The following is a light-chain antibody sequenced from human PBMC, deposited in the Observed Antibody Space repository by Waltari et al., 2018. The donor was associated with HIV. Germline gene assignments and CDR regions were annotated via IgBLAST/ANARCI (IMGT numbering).Light chain of an antibody. CDR2: EGT. CDR1: SIASGSDIL. CDR3: CSSVGNRTSFV. J-gene: IGLJ1*01. V-gene: IGLV2-23*01. Sequence: QSALTQPASVSGSPGQSIIISCTATSIASGSDILVPCFQPHPAKPPKLIIDEGTNRPSGVSDRFSGSKSGGTASLSISALQAEDEADYYCCSSVGNRTSFVFGSGTRVTVL.